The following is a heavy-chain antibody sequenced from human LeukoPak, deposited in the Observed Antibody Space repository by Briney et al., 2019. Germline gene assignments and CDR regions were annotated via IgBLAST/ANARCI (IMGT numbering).Heavy chain of an antibody. CDR3: ARSRVGGIAAAGTDYYYMDV. Sequence: GESLKISCKGSGYSFTSYWIGWVRQMPGKGLEWMGIIYPGDSGTRYSPSFQGQVTISADKSISTAYLQWSSLKASDTAMYYCARSRVGGIAAAGTDYYYMDVWGKGTTVTVSS. D-gene: IGHD6-13*01. J-gene: IGHJ6*03. CDR1: GYSFTSYW. CDR2: IYPGDSGT. V-gene: IGHV5-51*01.